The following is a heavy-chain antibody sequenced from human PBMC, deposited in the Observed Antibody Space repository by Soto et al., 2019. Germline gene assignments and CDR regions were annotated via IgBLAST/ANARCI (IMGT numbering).Heavy chain of an antibody. CDR2: INQRGST. CDR1: GGSVSGYY. Sequence: PSETLSLTCGVYGGSVSGYYWSWMRQPPGKGLEWIGEINQRGSTNYNPSLKSRVTISVDTSKNQFSLKLSSVTAADTAVYYCARGTGYYYYYGMDVWGQGTTVTVS. CDR3: ARGTGYYYYYGMDV. J-gene: IGHJ6*02. D-gene: IGHD7-27*01. V-gene: IGHV4-34*01.